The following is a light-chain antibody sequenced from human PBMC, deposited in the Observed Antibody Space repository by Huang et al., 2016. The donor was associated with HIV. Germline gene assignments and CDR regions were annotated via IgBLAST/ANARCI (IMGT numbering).Light chain of an antibody. CDR3: QQYSRWPPA. J-gene: IGKJ4*01. V-gene: IGKV3-15*01. Sequence: EIVMTQSPPTLSVSPGERAALSCRASQSVSDNLAWYQQKPGQAPRVLIYGASTRATGIPARFSGSGSETEFTLTIRSLKSEDVAVYYCQQYSRWPPAFGGGTKVEIK. CDR2: GAS. CDR1: QSVSDN.